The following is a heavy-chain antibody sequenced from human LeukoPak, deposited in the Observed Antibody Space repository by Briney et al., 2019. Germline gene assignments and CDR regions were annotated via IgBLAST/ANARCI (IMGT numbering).Heavy chain of an antibody. CDR1: GGSFSGYY. CDR3: ARINGAVVPAADNEPEVNTPYYYYYYGMDV. D-gene: IGHD2-2*01. Sequence: SETLSLTCAVYGGSFSGYYWCWIRQPPGKGLEWIGEINHSGSTNYNPSLKSRVTISVDTSKNQFSLKLSSVTAADTAVYYCARINGAVVPAADNEPEVNTPYYYYYYGMDVWGQGTTVTVSS. J-gene: IGHJ6*02. V-gene: IGHV4-34*01. CDR2: INHSGST.